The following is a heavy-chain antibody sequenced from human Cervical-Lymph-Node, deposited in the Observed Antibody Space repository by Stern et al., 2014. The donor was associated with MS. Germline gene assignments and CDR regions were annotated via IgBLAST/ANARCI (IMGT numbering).Heavy chain of an antibody. V-gene: IGHV3-30*18. CDR1: GFTFSISG. J-gene: IGHJ4*02. CDR2: ISYDGVDK. Sequence: VQLVESGGGVVQPGTSLRLSCVASGFTFSISGMHWVRQAPGKGLEWVAIISYDGVDKHFADSVRGRFTISRDNSENTVYLQLNSLRPEDTAVYFCAKAAVDYSMYFPEYWGQGTLVTVSS. CDR3: AKAAVDYSMYFPEY. D-gene: IGHD4-11*01.